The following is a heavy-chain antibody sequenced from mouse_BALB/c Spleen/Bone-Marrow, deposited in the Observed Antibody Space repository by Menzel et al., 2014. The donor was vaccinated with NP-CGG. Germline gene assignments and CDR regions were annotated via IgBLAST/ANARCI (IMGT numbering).Heavy chain of an antibody. D-gene: IGHD2-12*01. CDR2: INPTTDYT. CDR1: GYAFTNYC. J-gene: IGHJ2*01. Sequence: QVQLKHSGTELAKPGASVKMSCKASGYAFTNYCMHWVKRRPGQGLEWIGYINPTTDYTEYNQKFKDKATLSADKSSSTAYMQLSSLTSEDSAVYYCARLHDSWGQDTTLTVSS. V-gene: IGHV1-7*01. CDR3: ARLHDS.